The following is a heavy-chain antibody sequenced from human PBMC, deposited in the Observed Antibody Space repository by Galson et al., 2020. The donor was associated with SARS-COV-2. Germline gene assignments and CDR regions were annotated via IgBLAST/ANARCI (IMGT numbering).Heavy chain of an antibody. CDR1: GFTFSDYY. CDR2: ISSSGSYT. J-gene: IGHJ1*01. V-gene: IGHV3-11*06. Sequence: GESLKISCAASGFTFSDYYMSWVRQAPGKGLEWVSYISSSGSYTNYADSVKGRFTISRDNAKNSLYLRMNSLRAEDTALYFCARNGRDCSGGICYGAEYFQYWGQGTLVTVSS. CDR3: ARNGRDCSGGICYGAEYFQY. D-gene: IGHD2-15*01.